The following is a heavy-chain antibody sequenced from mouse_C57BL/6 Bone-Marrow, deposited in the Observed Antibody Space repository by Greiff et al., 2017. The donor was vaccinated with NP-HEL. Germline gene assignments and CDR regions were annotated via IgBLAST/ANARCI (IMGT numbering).Heavy chain of an antibody. V-gene: IGHV1-22*01. CDR1: GYTFTDYN. Sequence: EVQVVESGPELVKPGASVKMSCKASGYTFTDYNMHWVKQSHGKSLEWIGYINPNNGGTSYIQKFKGKATLTVNKSSSTAYMELRSLTSEDSAVYYCARPPYGYYWYFDVWGTGTTVTVSS. CDR2: INPNNGGT. J-gene: IGHJ1*03. CDR3: ARPPYGYYWYFDV. D-gene: IGHD2-2*01.